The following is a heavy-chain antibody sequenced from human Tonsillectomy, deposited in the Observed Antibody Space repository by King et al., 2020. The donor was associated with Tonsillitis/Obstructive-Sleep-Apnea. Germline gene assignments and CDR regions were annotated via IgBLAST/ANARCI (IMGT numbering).Heavy chain of an antibody. J-gene: IGHJ4*02. D-gene: IGHD3-16*02. Sequence: LQLQESGPGLVKPSETLSLTCTVSGGSISSSSYYWGWIRQPPGKGLEWIASIYYSGSTYYNPSLKSRVTISVDTSKNQFSLKLSSVTAADTAVYYCAGHGPGVSRSPFDYWGQGTLVTVSS. V-gene: IGHV4-39*01. CDR3: AGHGPGVSRSPFDY. CDR2: IYYSGST. CDR1: GGSISSSSYY.